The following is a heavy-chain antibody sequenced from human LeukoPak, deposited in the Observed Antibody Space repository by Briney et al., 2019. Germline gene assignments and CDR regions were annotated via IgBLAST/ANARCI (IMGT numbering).Heavy chain of an antibody. CDR1: GGSISSGGYS. V-gene: IGHV4-30-2*01. Sequence: SETLSLTCAVSGGSISSGGYSWSWLRQPPGKGLEWIGYIYHSGSTYYNPSLKSRVTISVDTSKNQFSLKLSSVTAADTAVYYCARGYCSSTSCYLDYWGQGTLVTVSS. D-gene: IGHD2-2*01. J-gene: IGHJ4*02. CDR3: ARGYCSSTSCYLDY. CDR2: IYHSGST.